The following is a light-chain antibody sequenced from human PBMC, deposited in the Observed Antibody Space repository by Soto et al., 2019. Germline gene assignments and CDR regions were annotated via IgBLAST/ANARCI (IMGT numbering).Light chain of an antibody. CDR1: QSISSN. Sequence: EIVMTQSPATLSVSPGERATLSCRASQSISSNLAWYQQKPGQAPRLHIYGESTRATGIPARFSGSGSGTEFTLTISSLQSEEFAVYYCQQYNNWPPWTFGQGTKVEIK. J-gene: IGKJ1*01. CDR3: QQYNNWPPWT. V-gene: IGKV3D-15*01. CDR2: GES.